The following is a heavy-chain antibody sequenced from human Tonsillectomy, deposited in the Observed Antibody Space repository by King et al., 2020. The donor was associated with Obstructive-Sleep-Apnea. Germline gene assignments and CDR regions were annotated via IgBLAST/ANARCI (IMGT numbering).Heavy chain of an antibody. Sequence: VQLVESGGGVVQPGGSLRLSCAASGFTFSSFGMHWVRQTPGKGLEWGAFIRSDGSYDYCADSVKGRLTISRENSKNMLYLQMNSLRVEDTAVYYCAKDGIPYYYGNGYDFEYWGQGTLVTVSS. CDR1: GFTFSSFG. CDR3: AKDGIPYYYGNGYDFEY. D-gene: IGHD3-10*01. V-gene: IGHV3-30*02. CDR2: IRSDGSYD. J-gene: IGHJ4*02.